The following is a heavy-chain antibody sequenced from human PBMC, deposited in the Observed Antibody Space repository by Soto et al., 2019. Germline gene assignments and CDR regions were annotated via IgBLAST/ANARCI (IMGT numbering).Heavy chain of an antibody. J-gene: IGHJ5*02. Sequence: PGGSLRLSCAASGFTFSSYSMNWVRQAPGKGLEWVSYISSSSSTIYYADSVKGRFTISRDNAKNSLYLQMNSLRAEDTAVYYCARDYYYDSSGYLNWFDPWGQGTLVTXSS. V-gene: IGHV3-48*01. CDR1: GFTFSSYS. CDR3: ARDYYYDSSGYLNWFDP. D-gene: IGHD3-22*01. CDR2: ISSSSSTI.